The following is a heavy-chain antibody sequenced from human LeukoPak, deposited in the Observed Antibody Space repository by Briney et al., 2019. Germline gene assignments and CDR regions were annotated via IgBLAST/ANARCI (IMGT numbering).Heavy chain of an antibody. CDR3: ARDVAAAGNYFDY. Sequence: GRSLRLSCAASGFTFSSYGMHWVRQAPGKGLEWVAVKWYDGSNKYYADSVKGRFTISRDNSKNTLYLQMNSLRAEDTAVYYCARDVAAAGNYFDYWGQGTLVTVSS. V-gene: IGHV3-33*01. CDR2: KWYDGSNK. CDR1: GFTFSSYG. J-gene: IGHJ4*02. D-gene: IGHD6-13*01.